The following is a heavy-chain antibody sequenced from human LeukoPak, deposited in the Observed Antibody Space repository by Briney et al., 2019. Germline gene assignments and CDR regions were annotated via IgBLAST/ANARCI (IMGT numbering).Heavy chain of an antibody. CDR1: GFTFSSYA. D-gene: IGHD6-19*01. Sequence: GGSLRLSCAASGFTFSSYAMHWVRQAPGKGLEWVAVISYDGSNKYYADSVKGRFTISGDNSKNTLYLQMNSLRAEDTAVYYCARRGAVAPFDYWGQGTLVTVSS. J-gene: IGHJ4*02. V-gene: IGHV3-30-3*01. CDR2: ISYDGSNK. CDR3: ARRGAVAPFDY.